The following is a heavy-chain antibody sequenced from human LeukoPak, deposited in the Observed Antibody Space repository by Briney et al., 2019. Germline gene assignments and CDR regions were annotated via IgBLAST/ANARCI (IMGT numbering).Heavy chain of an antibody. Sequence: SETLSLTCTVSGGSISSSSYFWGWIRQPPGKGLEWIGYIHYSGSTKYNPSLKSRVTISVDTSKNQFSLKLSSVTAADTAVYYCARWYSSGWAFDYWGQGTLVTVSS. CDR1: GGSISSSSYF. CDR2: IHYSGST. D-gene: IGHD6-19*01. V-gene: IGHV4-61*05. CDR3: ARWYSSGWAFDY. J-gene: IGHJ4*02.